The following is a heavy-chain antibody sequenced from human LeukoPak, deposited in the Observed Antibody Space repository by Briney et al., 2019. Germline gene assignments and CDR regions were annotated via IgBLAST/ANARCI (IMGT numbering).Heavy chain of an antibody. J-gene: IGHJ5*02. D-gene: IGHD3-3*01. Sequence: SQTLSLTCTVSGGSISSGGYYWSWIRQHPGKGLEWIGYIYYSGSTYYNPSLKSRVTISVDTSKNQFSLKLSSVTAADTAVYYCARGGGDWNGYLDRWGQGTLVTVSS. CDR3: ARGGGDWNGYLDR. V-gene: IGHV4-31*03. CDR1: GGSISSGGYY. CDR2: IYYSGST.